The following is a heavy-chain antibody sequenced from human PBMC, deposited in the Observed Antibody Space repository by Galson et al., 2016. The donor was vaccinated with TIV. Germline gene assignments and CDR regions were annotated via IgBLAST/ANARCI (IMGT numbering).Heavy chain of an antibody. D-gene: IGHD2-2*01. V-gene: IGHV4-30-2*01. CDR1: GVSISSDAYS. CDR2: MYDGGST. CDR3: ARTVVPGPIEHYYYYMDV. Sequence: TLSLTCAVSGVSISSDAYSWSWIRQPPGKGLEWIGYMYDGGSTYYSPSLKSRVTISLDRSTNQFSLNLNSVTAADTAVYYGARTVVPGPIEHYYYYMDVWVNGTTVTISS. J-gene: IGHJ6*03.